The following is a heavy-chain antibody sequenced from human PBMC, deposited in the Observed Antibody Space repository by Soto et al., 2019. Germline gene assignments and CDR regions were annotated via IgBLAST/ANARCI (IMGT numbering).Heavy chain of an antibody. CDR1: GASISRGAYS. CDR2: IYHSGST. CDR3: ARLFSNFCRYFDN. V-gene: IGHV4-30-2*01. D-gene: IGHD7-27*01. J-gene: IGHJ4*02. Sequence: SETLSLTCAVSGASISRGAYSWAWIRQPPGKVLEWIGNIYHSGSTYYSPSLRSRVTIXXXXSXNXFXLXXXSVPXADTAMYFCARLFSNFCRYFDNWGQGTPVTVSS.